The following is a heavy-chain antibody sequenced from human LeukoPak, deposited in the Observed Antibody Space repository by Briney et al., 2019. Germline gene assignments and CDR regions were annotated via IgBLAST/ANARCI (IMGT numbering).Heavy chain of an antibody. V-gene: IGHV5-51*01. Sequence: GESLKISCKGSGYSFTSYWIGWVRQMPGKGLEWMGIIYPGDSDTRYSLSFQGQVTISADKSISTAYLQWSSLKASDTAMYYCARRSCGSTRCCSAFDIWGQGTMVTVSS. CDR2: IYPGDSDT. CDR3: ARRSCGSTRCCSAFDI. D-gene: IGHD2-2*01. CDR1: GYSFTSYW. J-gene: IGHJ3*02.